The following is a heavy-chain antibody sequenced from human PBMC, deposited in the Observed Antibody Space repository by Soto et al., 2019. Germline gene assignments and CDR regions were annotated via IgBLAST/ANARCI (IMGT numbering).Heavy chain of an antibody. Sequence: EVQLLESGGNLVQPGGSLRLSCAASGFTFSSYAMSWVRQAPGKGLEWVSTISDSGGSTCYADSVKGRFTISRDNSKNTLYLQMNNLRAEDTAVYYCAKVLTTVTRRAFDYWGQGTLVTVSS. D-gene: IGHD4-17*01. CDR1: GFTFSSYA. J-gene: IGHJ4*02. CDR3: AKVLTTVTRRAFDY. V-gene: IGHV3-23*01. CDR2: ISDSGGST.